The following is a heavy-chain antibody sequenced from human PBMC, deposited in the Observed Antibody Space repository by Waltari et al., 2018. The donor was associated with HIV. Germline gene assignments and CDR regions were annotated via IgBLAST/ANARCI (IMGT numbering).Heavy chain of an antibody. CDR1: GYTFTDYY. CDR2: ININSGGT. Sequence: QVQLVQSGAELKKSGASVKVSCTRSGYTFTDYYIHWVRQAPGQGLEWMGWININSGGTNVSQKFRGRVTLTRDTSISTAYMQLSSLGSDDTAIYYCTRAQSHVHGLDVWGQGTTVTVSS. V-gene: IGHV1-2*02. CDR3: TRAQSHVHGLDV. J-gene: IGHJ6*02.